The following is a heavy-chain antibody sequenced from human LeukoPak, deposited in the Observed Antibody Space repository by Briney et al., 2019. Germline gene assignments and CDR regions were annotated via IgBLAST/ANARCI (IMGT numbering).Heavy chain of an antibody. CDR3: ARDLPQVSGSLQDGYFDY. D-gene: IGHD1-26*01. CDR1: GGSISSSNW. J-gene: IGHJ4*02. CDR2: IYHSGST. Sequence: SGTLSLTCAVSGGSISSSNWWSWVRQPPGKGLEWIGEIYHSGSTNYNPSLKSRVTISVDKSKNQFSLKLSSVTAADTAVYYCARDLPQVSGSLQDGYFDYWGQGTLVTVSS. V-gene: IGHV4-4*02.